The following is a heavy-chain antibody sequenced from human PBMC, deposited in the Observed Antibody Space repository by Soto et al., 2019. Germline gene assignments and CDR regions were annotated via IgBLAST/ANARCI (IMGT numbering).Heavy chain of an antibody. CDR2: ISDYNGNT. CDR3: ARDLPGVYSSSSGFDP. Sequence: DAGKVWCKASGYTFTSYGITWVRQAPGQGLEWMGWISDYNGNTNYAQKLQGRVTLTTDTSTSTAYMELRSLRSDDTAVYYCARDLPGVYSSSSGFDPWGQGTLVTVSS. CDR1: GYTFTSYG. V-gene: IGHV1-18*04. J-gene: IGHJ5*02. D-gene: IGHD6-6*01.